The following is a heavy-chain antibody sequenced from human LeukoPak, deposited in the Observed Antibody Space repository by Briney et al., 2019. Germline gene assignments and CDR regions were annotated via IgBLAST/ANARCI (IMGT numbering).Heavy chain of an antibody. D-gene: IGHD3-3*01. V-gene: IGHV4-4*07. CDR2: IYTSGST. Sequence: PSETLSLTCTVSGGSISSYYWSWIRQPAGKGLEWIGCIYTSGSTNYNPSLKSRVTMSVDTSKNQFSLKLSSVTAADTAVYYCAALEEWHDAFDIWGQGTMVTVSS. J-gene: IGHJ3*02. CDR1: GGSISSYY. CDR3: AALEEWHDAFDI.